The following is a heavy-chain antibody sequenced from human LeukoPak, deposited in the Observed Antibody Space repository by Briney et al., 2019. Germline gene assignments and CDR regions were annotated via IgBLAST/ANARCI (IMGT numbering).Heavy chain of an antibody. CDR1: GGSISSSGSH. CDR2: ISYSGTT. CDR3: SRATFRARRAAWFDP. J-gene: IGHJ5*02. Sequence: PSETLSLTCTVSGGSISSSGSHWVWIRQPPGRGLEWVATISYSGTTYYSPSLGSRVTISVDTSQNQFSLRLSSVTAADTGVYYCSRATFRARRAAWFDPWGQGTLVTVSS. V-gene: IGHV4-39*01. D-gene: IGHD3-16*01.